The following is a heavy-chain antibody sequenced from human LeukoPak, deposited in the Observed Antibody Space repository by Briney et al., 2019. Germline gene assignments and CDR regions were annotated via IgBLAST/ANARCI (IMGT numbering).Heavy chain of an antibody. J-gene: IGHJ4*02. Sequence: PGGSLRLSCAASGFSFSSYGMSWVRQAPGKGLEWISAITGSGGTTYYADSVEGRFTISRDNSKNTLYLQMNSLRAEDTAVYYCAKDQHEDYGGNYFGSDYWGQGTLVTVSP. CDR1: GFSFSSYG. D-gene: IGHD4-23*01. CDR3: AKDQHEDYGGNYFGSDY. CDR2: ITGSGGTT. V-gene: IGHV3-23*01.